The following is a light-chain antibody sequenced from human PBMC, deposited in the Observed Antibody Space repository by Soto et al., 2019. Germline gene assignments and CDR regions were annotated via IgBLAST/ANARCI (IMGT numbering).Light chain of an antibody. J-gene: IGKJ3*01. Sequence: DIQMTQSPSSLSASVGDRVTITCRAGQTIDSYLNWYQQKPGKAPKLLIFRATNLQSGVPSRFSGSGSGTDFTITIDGLQPEDVATYYCQQCYSHHTFGPGTKV. CDR3: QQCYSHHT. CDR1: QTIDSY. CDR2: RAT. V-gene: IGKV1-39*01.